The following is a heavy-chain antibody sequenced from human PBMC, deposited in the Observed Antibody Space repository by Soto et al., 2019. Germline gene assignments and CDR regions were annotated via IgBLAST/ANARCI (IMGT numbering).Heavy chain of an antibody. Sequence: QVQLQASGPGLVKPSETLSLTCTVSGGSIRRYYWSWIPQPPGKGLAWIGYNYYSGRTNTNPSLKRGVTIAEDTAKNRLSPKLRSGTAAHTAVYYWARRWSDDCDDWGQGTLGTVAS. V-gene: IGHV4-59*08. D-gene: IGHD3-3*01. J-gene: IGHJ4*02. CDR1: GGSIRRYY. CDR2: NYYSGRT. CDR3: ARRWSDDCDD.